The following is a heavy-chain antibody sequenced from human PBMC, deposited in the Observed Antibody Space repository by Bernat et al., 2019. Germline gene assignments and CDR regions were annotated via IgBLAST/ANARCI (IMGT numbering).Heavy chain of an antibody. J-gene: IGHJ4*02. CDR3: ASRGPVRQFDY. CDR1: GFTFSSYA. D-gene: IGHD3-10*01. Sequence: EVQLLESGGGLVQPGGSLRLSCAASGFTFSSYAMSWVRQAPGKGLEWVSAITSSGITTSYADSVKGRFTISRDNSNNTLYLQMNSLRAEDTAVYYCASRGPVRQFDYWGQGTVVTVSS. CDR2: ITSSGITT. V-gene: IGHV3-23*01.